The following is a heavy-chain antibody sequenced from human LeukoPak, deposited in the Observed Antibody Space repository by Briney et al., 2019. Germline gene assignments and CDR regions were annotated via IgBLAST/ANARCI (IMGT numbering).Heavy chain of an antibody. V-gene: IGHV1-18*01. CDR3: ARTADDFWSGYYIPTQN. CDR2: ISAYNGNT. D-gene: IGHD3-3*01. J-gene: IGHJ4*02. CDR1: GYTFTSYG. Sequence: ASVKVSCKASGYTFTSYGISWVRQAPGQGLEWMGWISAYNGNTNYAQKLQGRVTMNTDTPTSTAYMELRSLLSDDTAVYYRARTADDFWSGYYIPTQNWGQGTLVTVSS.